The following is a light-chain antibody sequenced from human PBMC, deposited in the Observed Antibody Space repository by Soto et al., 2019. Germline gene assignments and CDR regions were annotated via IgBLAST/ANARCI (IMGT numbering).Light chain of an antibody. V-gene: IGLV2-14*01. J-gene: IGLJ2*01. CDR2: DVS. CDR1: SSDVGAYNY. CDR3: SSYTSSSTWV. Sequence: QSALTQPASVSGSPRQSITISCTGTSSDVGAYNYVSWYQQHPGKVPKLMIYDVSNRPSGVSTRFSGSKSGNTASLTISGLQAEDEADYYCSSYTSSSTWVFGGGTKLTVL.